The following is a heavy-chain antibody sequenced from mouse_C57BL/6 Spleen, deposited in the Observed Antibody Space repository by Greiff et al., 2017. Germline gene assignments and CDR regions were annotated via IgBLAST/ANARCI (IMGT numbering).Heavy chain of an antibody. CDR3: ARHYDV. CDR1: GYTFTSYW. V-gene: IGHV1-55*01. CDR2: IYPGSGST. J-gene: IGHJ1*03. Sequence: QVQLKESGAELVKPGASVKMSCKASGYTFTSYWITWVKQRPGQGLEWIGDIYPGSGSTNYNEKFKSKATLTVDTSSSTAYMQLSSLTSEDSAVYYCARHYDVWGTGTTVTVSS.